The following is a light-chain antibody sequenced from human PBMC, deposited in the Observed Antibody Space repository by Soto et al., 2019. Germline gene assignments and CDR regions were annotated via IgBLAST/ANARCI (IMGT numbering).Light chain of an antibody. CDR2: DAS. V-gene: IGKV3-11*01. CDR1: QSVSCY. CDR3: QQRSNWPLT. J-gene: IGKJ4*01. Sequence: EIVLTQSPATLSLSPGEKATISCRAIQSVSCYLAWYQQKPGQAPRLLIYDASNRATGISARFSGSGSGTDFTLTISSLEPEDFAVYYCQQRSNWPLTFGGGTKVDIK.